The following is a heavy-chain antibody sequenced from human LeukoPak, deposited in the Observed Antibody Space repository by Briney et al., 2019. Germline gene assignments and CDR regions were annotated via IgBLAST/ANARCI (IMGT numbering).Heavy chain of an antibody. CDR3: AKRYCCGGSGYWAMGY. J-gene: IGHJ4*02. Sequence: GGSLRLSYAASGFTFSSYGMHWVSQAPAKGREWGAFIRYDGSNKYYADSVKGRFTISRDNSKNTLYLQMSSLRAEDTAVYYCAKRYCCGGSGYWAMGYWGQGTLVTVSS. V-gene: IGHV3-30*02. CDR2: IRYDGSNK. D-gene: IGHD2-15*01. CDR1: GFTFSSYG.